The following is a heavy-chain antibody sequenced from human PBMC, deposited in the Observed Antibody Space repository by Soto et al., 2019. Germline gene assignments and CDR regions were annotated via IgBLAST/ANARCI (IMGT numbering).Heavy chain of an antibody. CDR1: GFTFDDYA. CDR2: ISWNSGSI. CDR3: AKDMGGSGSPDYYYYGMDV. Sequence: SLRLSCAASGFTFDDYAMHWVRQAPGKGLEWVSGISWNSGSIGYVDSVKGRFTISRDNAKKSLYLQMNSLRAEDTALYYCAKDMGGSGSPDYYYYGMDVWGQGTTVTVSS. D-gene: IGHD3-10*01. V-gene: IGHV3-9*01. J-gene: IGHJ6*02.